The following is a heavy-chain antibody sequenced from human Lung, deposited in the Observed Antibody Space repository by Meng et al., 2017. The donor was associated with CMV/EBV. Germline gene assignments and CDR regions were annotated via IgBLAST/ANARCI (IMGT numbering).Heavy chain of an antibody. CDR3: ARRDSSDLGSGN. CDR1: GDSFTTYW. CDR2: IYPRHSAP. V-gene: IGHV5-51*01. J-gene: IGHJ4*02. D-gene: IGHD1-26*01. Sequence: KVSCKVSGDSFTTYWIGWVRQMPGKGLEWMGIIYPRHSAPIYTPSFQGHVTISADKSISTVYLQWDSLKASDTAIYYCARRDSSDLGSGNWGQGTQVTVSS.